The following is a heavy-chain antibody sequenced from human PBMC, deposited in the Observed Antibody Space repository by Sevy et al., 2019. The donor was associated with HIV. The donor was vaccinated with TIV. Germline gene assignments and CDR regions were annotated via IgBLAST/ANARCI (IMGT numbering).Heavy chain of an antibody. Sequence: GGSLRLACAASGFTFSTYAMSWVRQAPGKGLEWVSSFSGSGGSTYYADSVKVRFTMSRDNSKNTLYLQMNSLRAEDTAVYYCAKHIIGSYYDYWGQGTLVTVSS. D-gene: IGHD1-26*01. CDR3: AKHIIGSYYDY. CDR2: FSGSGGST. V-gene: IGHV3-23*01. CDR1: GFTFSTYA. J-gene: IGHJ4*02.